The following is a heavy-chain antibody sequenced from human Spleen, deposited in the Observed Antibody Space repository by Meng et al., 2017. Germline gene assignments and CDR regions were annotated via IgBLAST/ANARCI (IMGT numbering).Heavy chain of an antibody. J-gene: IGHJ5*02. CDR3: ARWVVPSTITTGGFDP. V-gene: IGHV4-61*01. Sequence: GQRPESGPGLVRPSETLSLTCTVSSGSVNSGSFYWSWIRQPPGKGLEYIGYIYDSGSTNYNPSLKSRVIISVDTSKNQFSLKLNSVTAADTAVYYCARWVVPSTITTGGFDPWGQGTLVTVSS. CDR1: SGSVNSGSFY. CDR2: IYDSGST. D-gene: IGHD2-2*01.